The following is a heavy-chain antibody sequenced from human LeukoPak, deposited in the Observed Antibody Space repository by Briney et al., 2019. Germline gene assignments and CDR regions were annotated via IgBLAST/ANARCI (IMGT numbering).Heavy chain of an antibody. Sequence: GGSLRLSCAASGFTFSSYWMHWVRQAPGKGLVWVSRINSDGSSTSYADSVKGRFTISRDNAKNTLYLQMNSLRAEDTAVYYCANHSGYDSGEYFDYWGQGTLVTVSS. CDR3: ANHSGYDSGEYFDY. CDR2: INSDGSST. V-gene: IGHV3-74*01. CDR1: GFTFSSYW. J-gene: IGHJ4*02. D-gene: IGHD5-12*01.